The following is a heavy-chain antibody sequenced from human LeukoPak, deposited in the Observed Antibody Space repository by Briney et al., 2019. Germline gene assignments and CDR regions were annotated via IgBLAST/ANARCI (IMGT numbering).Heavy chain of an antibody. CDR2: INPNSGGT. J-gene: IGHJ3*02. D-gene: IGHD2-21*02. Sequence: ASVKVSCKASGYTFTGYYMHWVRQAPGQGLEWMGWINPNSGGTNYAQKFQGRVTITADKSTSTAYMELSSLRSEDTAVYYCARTVVVTAEHAFDIWGQGTMVTVSS. CDR1: GYTFTGYY. V-gene: IGHV1-2*02. CDR3: ARTVVVTAEHAFDI.